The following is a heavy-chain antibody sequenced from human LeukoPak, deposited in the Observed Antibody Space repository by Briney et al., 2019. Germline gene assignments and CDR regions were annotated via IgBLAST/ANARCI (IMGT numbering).Heavy chain of an antibody. Sequence: PSETLSLTCTVSGVSISSGGYYWSWIRQHPGKGLEWIGYIYYSGSTYYNPSLKSRVTISVDTSKNQFSLKLSSVTAADTAVYYCARDQYCSSTSCYYYYGMDVWGQGTTVTVSS. CDR3: ARDQYCSSTSCYYYYGMDV. J-gene: IGHJ6*02. V-gene: IGHV4-31*03. CDR2: IYYSGST. D-gene: IGHD2-2*01. CDR1: GVSISSGGYY.